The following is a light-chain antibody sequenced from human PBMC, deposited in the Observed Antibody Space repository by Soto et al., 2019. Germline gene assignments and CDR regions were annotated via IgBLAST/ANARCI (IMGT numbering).Light chain of an antibody. J-gene: IGLJ2*01. CDR3: AAWDDSLNALL. CDR1: SFNIGSNA. V-gene: IGLV1-44*01. CDR2: TST. Sequence: QSALTQPPSASAAPGQKVTISCSGISFNIGSNAVNWYQQLPRTAPKLLIYTSTQRPSGVPDRFSGSKSCTSASLAISGLQSDDEADYFCAAWDDSLNALLFGGGTKVTVL.